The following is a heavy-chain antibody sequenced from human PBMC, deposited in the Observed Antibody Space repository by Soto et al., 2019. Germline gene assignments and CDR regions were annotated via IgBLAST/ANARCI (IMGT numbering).Heavy chain of an antibody. Sequence: SGPTLVNPTETLTLTCTVSGFSLSNARMGVSWIRQPPGKALEWLAHIFSNDEKSYSTSLKSRLTISKDTSKSQVVLTMTNMDPVDTATYYCARIREFSPRYSGSPENNWFDPWGQGTLVTVSS. V-gene: IGHV2-26*01. CDR3: ARIREFSPRYSGSPENNWFDP. J-gene: IGHJ5*02. CDR1: GFSLSNARMG. D-gene: IGHD1-26*01. CDR2: IFSNDEK.